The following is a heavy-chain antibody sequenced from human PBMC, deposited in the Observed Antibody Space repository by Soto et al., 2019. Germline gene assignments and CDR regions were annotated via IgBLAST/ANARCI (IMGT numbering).Heavy chain of an antibody. D-gene: IGHD3-3*01. Sequence: PSETLSLTCTVSGGSISSYYWSWIRQPPGKGLEWIGYIYYSGSTNYNPSLKSRVTISVDTSKNQFSLKLSSVTAADTAVYYCARFSYNDFWRGSEADAFDIWGQGTMVTVSS. CDR1: GGSISSYY. V-gene: IGHV4-59*08. CDR3: ARFSYNDFWRGSEADAFDI. J-gene: IGHJ3*02. CDR2: IYYSGST.